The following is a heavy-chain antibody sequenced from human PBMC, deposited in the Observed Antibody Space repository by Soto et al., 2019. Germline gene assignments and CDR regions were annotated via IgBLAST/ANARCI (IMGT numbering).Heavy chain of an antibody. D-gene: IGHD1-26*01. Sequence: QLQLQESGPGPVKPSETLSLTCTVSGGSITSNAYYWGWIRQPPGKGLEWLGYIYYSGSASYNPSLKSRVTMSVDTSKNQFSLKLSSVTAADTAVYYCARRPKRGSYSWCFDYWGQGTLVTVSS. J-gene: IGHJ4*02. CDR1: GGSITSNAYY. CDR3: ARRPKRGSYSWCFDY. CDR2: IYYSGSA. V-gene: IGHV4-39*01.